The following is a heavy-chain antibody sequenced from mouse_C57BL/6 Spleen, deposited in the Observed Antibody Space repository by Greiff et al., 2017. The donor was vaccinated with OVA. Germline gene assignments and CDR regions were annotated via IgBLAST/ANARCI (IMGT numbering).Heavy chain of an antibody. CDR2: INPNYGTT. V-gene: IGHV1-39*01. CDR1: GYSFTDYN. Sequence: EVQLQESGPELVKPGASVKISCKASGYSFTDYNMNWVKQSNGKSLEWIGVINPNYGTTSYNQKFKGKATLTVDQSSSTAYMQLNSLTSEDSAVYYCARSAFPPSITTVAVDYWGQGTTLTVSS. D-gene: IGHD1-1*01. J-gene: IGHJ2*01. CDR3: ARSAFPPSITTVAVDY.